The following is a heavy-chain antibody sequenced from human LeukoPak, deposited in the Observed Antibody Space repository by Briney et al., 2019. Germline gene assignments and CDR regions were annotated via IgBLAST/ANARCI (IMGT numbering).Heavy chain of an antibody. CDR3: ARIDDYGDYAFDI. V-gene: IGHV1-8*03. CDR1: GYTFTRHD. Sequence: ASVKVSCKASGYTFTRHDINWVRQAPGQGLEWMGWMNPNSGSTGHAQKFQGRVTITRNTSIGTAYMELSSLRSEDTAVYYCARIDDYGDYAFDIWGQGTMVTVSS. CDR2: MNPNSGST. D-gene: IGHD4-17*01. J-gene: IGHJ3*02.